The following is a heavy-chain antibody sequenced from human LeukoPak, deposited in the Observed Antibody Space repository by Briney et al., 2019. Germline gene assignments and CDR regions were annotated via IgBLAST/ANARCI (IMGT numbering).Heavy chain of an antibody. V-gene: IGHV4-39*07. CDR2: IYYGGST. J-gene: IGHJ4*02. CDR3: ARAHWGTALDY. D-gene: IGHD7-27*01. CDR1: GGSISSDSYY. Sequence: PSETLSLSCTVSGGSISSDSYYWGWIRQPPGKGLEWIGSIYYGGSTYYNPSLRSRVTISVDRSKNQFSLKLSSVTAADTAVYYCARAHWGTALDYWGQGTLVTVSS.